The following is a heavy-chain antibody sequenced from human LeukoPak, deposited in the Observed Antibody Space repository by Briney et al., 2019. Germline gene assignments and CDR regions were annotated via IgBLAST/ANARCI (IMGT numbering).Heavy chain of an antibody. CDR2: IIPILGIA. J-gene: IGHJ4*02. CDR3: ARASGGYYFDY. Sequence: SVKVSCKASGGTFSSYAISWVRQAPGQGLEWMGRIIPILGIANYAQKFQGRVTVTADKSTSTAYMELSSLRSEDTAVYYCARASGGYYFDYWGQGTLVTVSS. D-gene: IGHD2-15*01. V-gene: IGHV1-69*04. CDR1: GGTFSSYA.